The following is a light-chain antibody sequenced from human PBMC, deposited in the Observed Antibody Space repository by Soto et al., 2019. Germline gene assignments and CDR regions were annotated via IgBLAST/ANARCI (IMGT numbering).Light chain of an antibody. CDR3: CSYASSGTYV. CDR2: ETT. V-gene: IGLV2-23*01. Sequence: LTQPASVSGSPGQSITISCTGTSSDVGGYTLVSWYQQHPDNAPKLIIYETTKRPSGVSSRFSGSKSGNTASLTISGLQADDEADFYCCSYASSGTYVFGTGTKVTVL. CDR1: SSDVGGYTL. J-gene: IGLJ1*01.